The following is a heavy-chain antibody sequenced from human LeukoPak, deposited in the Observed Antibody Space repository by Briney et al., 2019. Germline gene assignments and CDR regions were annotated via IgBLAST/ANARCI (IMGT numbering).Heavy chain of an antibody. CDR3: ARDRRIAVAGTIMSY. V-gene: IGHV1-18*01. D-gene: IGHD6-19*01. CDR2: ISAYNGNT. J-gene: IGHJ4*02. Sequence: ASVKVSCKASGYTFTSYGISWVRQAPGQGLEWMGWISAYNGNTNYAQKLQGRVTMTTDTSTSTAYMELRSLRSDDTAVYYCARDRRIAVAGTIMSYWGQGTLVTVSS. CDR1: GYTFTSYG.